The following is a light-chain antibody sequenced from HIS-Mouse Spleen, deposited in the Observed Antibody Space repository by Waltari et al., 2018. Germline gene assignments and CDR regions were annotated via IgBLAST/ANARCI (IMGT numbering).Light chain of an antibody. CDR2: DDS. CDR1: NIGSKS. Sequence: SYVLTQPPSVSVAPGKTARITCGGNNIGSKSVHWYQQKPGQAPVLVVYDDSDRPPGIPERFSGSNSGNTATLTISRVEAGDEADYYCAAWDDSLSGHWVFGGGTKLTVL. V-gene: IGLV3-21*03. CDR3: AAWDDSLSGHWV. J-gene: IGLJ3*02.